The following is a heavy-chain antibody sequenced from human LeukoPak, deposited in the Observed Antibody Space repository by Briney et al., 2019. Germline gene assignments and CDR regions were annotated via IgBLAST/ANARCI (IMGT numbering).Heavy chain of an antibody. CDR3: ARVSPNRRISYGYQNWFDP. Sequence: ASVKVSCKASGYTFTSYHITWVRQAPGQGLEWMGWISGYNGNTNYAQKFQGRFSMTTDTSTSTAYMELRSLRSDDTAVYFCARVSPNRRISYGYQNWFDPWGQGTLVSVSS. J-gene: IGHJ5*02. D-gene: IGHD5-18*01. V-gene: IGHV1-18*01. CDR1: GYTFTSYH. CDR2: ISGYNGNT.